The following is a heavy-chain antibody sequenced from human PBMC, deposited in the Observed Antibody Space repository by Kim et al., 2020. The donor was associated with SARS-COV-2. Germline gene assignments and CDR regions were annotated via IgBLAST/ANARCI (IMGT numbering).Heavy chain of an antibody. D-gene: IGHD3-22*01. CDR1: GFTFSYHY. Sequence: GGSLRLSCAASGFTFSYHYMNWIRHAPGQGLEWVSSISSSGSTVYYADSVKGRFTISRDNAKNSLYLQMNSLRAEDTAVYYCSTAPHYYDSTNTPRWYF. V-gene: IGHV3-11*01. CDR3: STAPHYYDSTNTPRWYF. CDR2: ISSSGSTV. J-gene: IGHJ2*01.